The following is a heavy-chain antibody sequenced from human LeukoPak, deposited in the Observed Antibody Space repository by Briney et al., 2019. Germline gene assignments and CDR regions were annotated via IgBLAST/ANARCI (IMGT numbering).Heavy chain of an antibody. Sequence: SVKVSCKTSGGTFSSYAISWVRQAPGQGLEWMGGIIPIFGTANYAQKFQGRVTITADESTSTAYMELSSLRSEDTAVYYCARTYYYGSGRLGSFDYWGQGTLVTVSS. CDR1: GGTFSSYA. CDR3: ARTYYYGSGRLGSFDY. CDR2: IIPIFGTA. J-gene: IGHJ4*02. D-gene: IGHD3-10*01. V-gene: IGHV1-69*13.